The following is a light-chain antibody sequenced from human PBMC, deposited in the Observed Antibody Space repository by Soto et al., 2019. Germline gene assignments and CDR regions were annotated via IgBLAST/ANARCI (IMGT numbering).Light chain of an antibody. CDR2: KSS. Sequence: DIQITQSPSSLCASVGDRVTISCRASQSISSYVNWYQQKPGKAPKLLIYKSSSLESGVPSRFSGSGSGTEFTLTISSLQPDDFGTYYCQQYNGYPFTFGPGTKVHI. CDR1: QSISSY. J-gene: IGKJ3*01. CDR3: QQYNGYPFT. V-gene: IGKV1-5*03.